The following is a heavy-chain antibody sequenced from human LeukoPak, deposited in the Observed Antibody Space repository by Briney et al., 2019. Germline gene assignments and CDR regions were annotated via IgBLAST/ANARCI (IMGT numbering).Heavy chain of an antibody. D-gene: IGHD5-12*01. CDR3: ARGGYSGYDWDDY. Sequence: GGSLRLSCAASGFTFSSYGMHWVRQAPGKGLEWVAVIWYDGSNKYYADSVKGRFTISRDNSKNTLYLQMNRLRAEDTAVDYWARGGYSGYDWDDYGGQGTLVTVSS. J-gene: IGHJ4*02. CDR2: IWYDGSNK. V-gene: IGHV3-33*01. CDR1: GFTFSSYG.